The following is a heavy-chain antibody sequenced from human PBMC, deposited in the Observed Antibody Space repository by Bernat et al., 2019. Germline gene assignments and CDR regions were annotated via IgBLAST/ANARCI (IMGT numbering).Heavy chain of an antibody. CDR1: GGSFSGYY. J-gene: IGHJ4*02. CDR2: INHSGST. Sequence: QVQLQQWGAGLLKPSETLSLTCAVYGGSFSGYYWSWIRQPPGKGLEWIGEINHSGSTNYNPSLKSRFTISVDTARNQFSLKLSSVTAADTAVYYCARGVFGSGWYFVHPHFDYWGQGTLVTVSS. D-gene: IGHD6-19*01. CDR3: ARGVFGSGWYFVHPHFDY. V-gene: IGHV4-34*01.